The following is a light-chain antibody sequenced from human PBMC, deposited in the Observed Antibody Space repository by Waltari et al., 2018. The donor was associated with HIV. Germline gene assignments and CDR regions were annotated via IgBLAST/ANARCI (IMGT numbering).Light chain of an antibody. Sequence: QSALSQPASVSAFPEQSITISCTGTATDVGAYNRVSWYQQVPNKAPKLIIYDVTQRPSGVSSRFSGSKSGNTASLTISGLQADDEADYYCSSYTRSSTVIFGVGTKVAVL. J-gene: IGLJ2*01. V-gene: IGLV2-14*03. CDR3: SSYTRSSTVI. CDR2: DVT. CDR1: ATDVGAYNR.